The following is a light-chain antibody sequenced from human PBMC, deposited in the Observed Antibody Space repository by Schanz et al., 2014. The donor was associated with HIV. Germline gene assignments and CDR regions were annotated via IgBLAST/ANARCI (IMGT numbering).Light chain of an antibody. CDR1: QGISSW. CDR2: DAT. V-gene: IGKV1-12*01. J-gene: IGKJ5*01. CDR3: QQAHSFPVT. Sequence: DIQMTQSPSSVSASVGDRITITCRASQGISSWLAWYQQKPGKAPKLLIYDATTLQTGVPSRFSGSGSATDFTLTINGLQPEDFATYYCQQAHSFPVTFGQGTRL.